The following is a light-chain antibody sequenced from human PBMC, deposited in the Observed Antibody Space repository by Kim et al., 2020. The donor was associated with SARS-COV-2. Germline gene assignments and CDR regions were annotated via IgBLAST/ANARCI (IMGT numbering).Light chain of an antibody. CDR3: QQRSNWPPWT. CDR2: DAS. J-gene: IGKJ1*01. V-gene: IGKV3-11*01. Sequence: SPGERATLSCRASQSVSSYLAWYQQKPGQAPRLLIYDASNRATGIPARFSGSVSGTDFTLTISSLEPEDFAVYYCQQRSNWPPWTFGQGTKVDIK. CDR1: QSVSSY.